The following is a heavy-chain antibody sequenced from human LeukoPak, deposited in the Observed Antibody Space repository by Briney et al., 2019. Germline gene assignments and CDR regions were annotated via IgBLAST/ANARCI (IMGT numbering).Heavy chain of an antibody. V-gene: IGHV4-39*07. CDR2: IFYSGST. J-gene: IGHJ6*03. CDR3: ARGAAAGPHYYYYMDV. D-gene: IGHD6-13*01. Sequence: SETLSLTCTVSGGSISTSNYYWGWIRQPPGKGLEWIGNIFYSGSTYYSPSLKGRVTISLDTSRNQFSLKLNSVTAADTAVYYCARGAAAGPHYYYYMDVWGKGTTVTISS. CDR1: GGSISTSNYY.